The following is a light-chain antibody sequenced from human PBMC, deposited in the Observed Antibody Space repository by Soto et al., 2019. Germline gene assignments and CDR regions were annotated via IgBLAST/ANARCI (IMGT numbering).Light chain of an antibody. Sequence: QAVVTQEPSLTVSPGGTVTLTCGSSTGAVTSGHYPYWFQQKPGQAPRTLISDTSNKHSWTPARFSGSLLGGKAALTLSGAQPEDEAEYYCLPSYSYAWVFGTGTQLTVL. J-gene: IGLJ1*01. CDR1: TGAVTSGHY. CDR2: DTS. V-gene: IGLV7-46*01. CDR3: LPSYSYAWV.